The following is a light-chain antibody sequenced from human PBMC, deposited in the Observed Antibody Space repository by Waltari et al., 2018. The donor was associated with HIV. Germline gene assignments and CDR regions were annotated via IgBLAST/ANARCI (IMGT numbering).Light chain of an antibody. CDR2: SNN. Sequence: QSVLTQPPSASGTPGQRVTISCSGSSSNLGSNPVNWYQRLPGTAPKLLIYSNNQRPSGVPDRFSGSKSGTSASLAISGLQSEDEADYYCAAWDDSLNGPVFGGGTKLTVL. J-gene: IGLJ2*01. CDR1: SSNLGSNP. CDR3: AAWDDSLNGPV. V-gene: IGLV1-44*01.